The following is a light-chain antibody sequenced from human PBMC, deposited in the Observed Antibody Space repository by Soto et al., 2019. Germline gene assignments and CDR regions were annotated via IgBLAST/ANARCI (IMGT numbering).Light chain of an antibody. CDR3: SSYTSSSTYV. V-gene: IGLV2-18*02. CDR2: DVS. J-gene: IGLJ1*01. CDR1: GSDIGTYNR. Sequence: QSVLTQPPSVSGSPGQSVAISCTGTGSDIGTYNRVSWYQQPPGTAPKLMIYDVSDRPSGVPDRFSGSKPGNTASLTISGLQAEDEADYYCSSYTSSSTYVFGTGTKVTVL.